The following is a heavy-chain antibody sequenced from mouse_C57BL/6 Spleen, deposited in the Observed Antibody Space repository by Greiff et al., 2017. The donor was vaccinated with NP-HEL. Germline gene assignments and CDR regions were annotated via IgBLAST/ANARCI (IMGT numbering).Heavy chain of an antibody. Sequence: EVMLVESGGGLVKPGGSLKLSCAASGFTFSDYGMHWVRQAPEKGLEWVAYISSGSSTIYYADTVKGRFTISRDNAKNTLFLQMTSLRSEDTAMYYCARRGYGSSPKGYYYAMDYWGQGTSVTVSS. D-gene: IGHD1-1*01. J-gene: IGHJ4*01. CDR2: ISSGSSTI. CDR1: GFTFSDYG. CDR3: ARRGYGSSPKGYYYAMDY. V-gene: IGHV5-17*01.